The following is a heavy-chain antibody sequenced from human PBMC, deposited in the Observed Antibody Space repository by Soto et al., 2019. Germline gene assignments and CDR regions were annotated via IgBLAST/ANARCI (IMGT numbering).Heavy chain of an antibody. D-gene: IGHD6-6*01. CDR1: GGSFSGYY. J-gene: IGHJ6*02. Sequence: SETLSLTCAVYGGSFSGYYCIFIRQPPGKGLEWIGEINHSGSTNYNPSLKSRVTISVDTSKNQFSLKLSSVTAADTAVYYVAASRPYYGMDVWGQGTAVTVSS. CDR2: INHSGST. V-gene: IGHV4-34*01. CDR3: AASRPYYGMDV.